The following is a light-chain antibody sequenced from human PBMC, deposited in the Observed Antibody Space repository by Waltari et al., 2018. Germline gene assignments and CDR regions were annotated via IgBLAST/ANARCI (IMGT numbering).Light chain of an antibody. Sequence: EIVLTQSPATLSLSPGETATLSCRASQSVGTYLAWYQQKPGQAPRLLIYDASNRATGIPARFRGSGSGTDFTLTISSLEAEDFADYYCQQRSNWTPHTFGQGARLEIK. CDR3: QQRSNWTPHT. CDR2: DAS. V-gene: IGKV3-11*01. CDR1: QSVGTY. J-gene: IGKJ2*01.